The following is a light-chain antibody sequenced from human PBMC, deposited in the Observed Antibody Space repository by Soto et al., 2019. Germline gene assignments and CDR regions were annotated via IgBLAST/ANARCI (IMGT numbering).Light chain of an antibody. CDR2: DVS. CDR1: QSVSGY. CDR3: QQRSLGT. V-gene: IGKV3-11*01. J-gene: IGKJ3*01. Sequence: EIVLTQSPGTLSLSPGERATVACRASQSVSGYLAWYQQKPGQAPRLLIYDVSSRATGIPARFSGSGSGTDFTLTISGLEPEDVAVYYCQQRSLGTFGPGTKVDI.